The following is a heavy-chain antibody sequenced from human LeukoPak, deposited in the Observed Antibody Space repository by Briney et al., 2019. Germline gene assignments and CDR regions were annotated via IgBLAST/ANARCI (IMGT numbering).Heavy chain of an antibody. D-gene: IGHD6-13*01. CDR3: ARVLSRAAAGRWVGYYYYMDV. CDR1: GYTFTSYD. J-gene: IGHJ6*03. CDR2: MNPNSGNT. V-gene: IGHV1-8*01. Sequence: ASVKVSCKASGYTFTSYDINWVRQATGQGLEWMGWMNPNSGNTGYAQKFQGRVTMTRNTSVSTAYMELSSLRSEDTAVYYCARVLSRAAAGRWVGYYYYMDVWGKGTTVTISS.